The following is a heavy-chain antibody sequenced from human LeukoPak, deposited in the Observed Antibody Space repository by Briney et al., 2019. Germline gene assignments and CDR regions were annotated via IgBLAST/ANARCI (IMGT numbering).Heavy chain of an antibody. CDR1: GFTFSSYW. CDR3: ARSLWPGVAVAANDY. J-gene: IGHJ4*02. CDR2: IKQDGSEK. V-gene: IGHV3-7*01. Sequence: GGSLRLSCAASGFTFSSYWMSWVRQAPGKGLEWVANIKQDGSEKYYVDSVKGRFTISRDNAKNSLYLQMNRLRAEDTAVYYCARSLWPGVAVAANDYWGQGTLVTVSS. D-gene: IGHD6-19*01.